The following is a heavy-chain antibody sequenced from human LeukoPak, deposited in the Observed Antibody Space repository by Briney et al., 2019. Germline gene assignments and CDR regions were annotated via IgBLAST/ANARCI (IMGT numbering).Heavy chain of an antibody. V-gene: IGHV4-59*01. CDR3: ARATRYYYYYMDV. CDR2: IYYSGST. Sequence: SETLSLTCTVSGGSISSYYWSWIRQPPGKGLEWIGYIYYSGSTNYNPSLKSRVTISVDTSKNQFSLKLSSVTAADTAVYYCARATRYYYYYMDVWGKGTTVTISS. CDR1: GGSISSYY. J-gene: IGHJ6*03.